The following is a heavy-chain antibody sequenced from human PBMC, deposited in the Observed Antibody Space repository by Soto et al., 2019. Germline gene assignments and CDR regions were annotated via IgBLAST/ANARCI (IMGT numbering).Heavy chain of an antibody. CDR3: ATLDIVVVVAAKPFDY. V-gene: IGHV3-21*01. D-gene: IGHD2-15*01. Sequence: GGSLRLSCAASGFTFSSYSMNWVRQAPGKGLEWVSSISSSSSYIYYADSVKGRFTISRDNAKNSLYLQMNSLRAEDTAVYYCATLDIVVVVAAKPFDYWGQGTLVTVSS. CDR2: ISSSSSYI. CDR1: GFTFSSYS. J-gene: IGHJ4*02.